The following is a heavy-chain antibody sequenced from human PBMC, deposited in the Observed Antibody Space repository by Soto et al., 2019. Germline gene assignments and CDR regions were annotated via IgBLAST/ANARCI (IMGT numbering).Heavy chain of an antibody. V-gene: IGHV1-3*01. J-gene: IGHJ6*02. CDR1: GYTFTSYA. CDR3: AREGQAPYYYYGMDV. CDR2: INAGNGNT. Sequence: GASVKVSCKASGYTFTSYAMHWVRQAPGQRLEWMGWINAGNGNTKYAQKFQGRVTMTTDTSTSTAYMELRSLRSDDTAVYYCAREGQAPYYYYGMDVWGQGTAVTVSS.